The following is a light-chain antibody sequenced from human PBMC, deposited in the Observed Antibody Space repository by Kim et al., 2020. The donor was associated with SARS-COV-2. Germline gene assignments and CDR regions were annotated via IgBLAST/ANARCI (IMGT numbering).Light chain of an antibody. CDR2: GAS. CDR1: QSVSSSY. Sequence: LAPRERATLSCRASQSVSSSYLSLYQQKPGQAPRLLIYGASTRATGIPARFSGSGSGTDFTLTISSLQPEDFAVYYCQQDYNLPYTFGQGTKLDI. CDR3: QQDYNLPYT. J-gene: IGKJ2*01. V-gene: IGKV3D-7*01.